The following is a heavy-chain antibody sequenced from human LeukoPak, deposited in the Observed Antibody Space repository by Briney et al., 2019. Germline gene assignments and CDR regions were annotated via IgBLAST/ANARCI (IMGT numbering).Heavy chain of an antibody. Sequence: ASVKVSCKASGYTFTGYYMHWVRQAPGQGLEWMGWINPNSGGTNYAQKFQGRVTMTRDTSISTAYMELSRLRSDDTAVYYCARAGPIVVVPAAPTDYWGQGTLVTASS. CDR3: ARAGPIVVVPAAPTDY. D-gene: IGHD2-2*01. CDR2: INPNSGGT. CDR1: GYTFTGYY. V-gene: IGHV1-2*02. J-gene: IGHJ4*02.